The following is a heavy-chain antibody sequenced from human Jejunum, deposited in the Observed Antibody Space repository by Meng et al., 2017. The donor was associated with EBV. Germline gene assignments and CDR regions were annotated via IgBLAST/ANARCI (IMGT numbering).Heavy chain of an antibody. CDR1: GDSVSSNSAT. Sequence: QVQLQQSGPGLVKPSXTLSLTCXISGDSVSSNSATWNWIRQSPSRGLEWLGRTYYRSKWYNDYAVSVKSRININPDTSNNQFSLQLDSVTPEDTAVYYCARDGSSWQYFDWWGQGTLVNVSS. D-gene: IGHD6-13*01. CDR3: ARDGSSWQYFDW. J-gene: IGHJ4*02. V-gene: IGHV6-1*01. CDR2: TYYRSKWYN.